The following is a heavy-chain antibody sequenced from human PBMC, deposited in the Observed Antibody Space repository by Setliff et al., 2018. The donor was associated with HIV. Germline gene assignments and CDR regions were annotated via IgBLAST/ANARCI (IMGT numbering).Heavy chain of an antibody. D-gene: IGHD2-2*01. CDR2: ISAYNGNT. CDR3: ARDRGVYCISSSCYSPVDAFYI. V-gene: IGHV1-18*01. Sequence: ASVKVSCKASGYTFTSYGISWVRQAPGQGLEWMGWISAYNGNTNYAQKLQGRVTVTTDTSTSTAYMELRSLSSDDTGVYYCARDRGVYCISSSCYSPVDAFYIWGQGTMVTVSS. J-gene: IGHJ3*02. CDR1: GYTFTSYG.